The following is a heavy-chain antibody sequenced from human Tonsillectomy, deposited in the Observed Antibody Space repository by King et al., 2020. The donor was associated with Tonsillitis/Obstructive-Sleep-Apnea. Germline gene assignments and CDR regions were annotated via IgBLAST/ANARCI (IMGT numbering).Heavy chain of an antibody. V-gene: IGHV5-51*01. Sequence: QLVQSGAEVKKPGESLKISCKGSGYRFTSHWIGWVRQMPGKGLEWMGCIYPSVSDTRYSSSFQGQVTISAAKSISTAYLQWSSVKASDTAIYYCARSAPGTGNTPFEYWGQGTLVIVSS. D-gene: IGHD1-7*01. CDR3: ARSAPGTGNTPFEY. J-gene: IGHJ4*02. CDR2: IYPSVSDT. CDR1: GYRFTSHW.